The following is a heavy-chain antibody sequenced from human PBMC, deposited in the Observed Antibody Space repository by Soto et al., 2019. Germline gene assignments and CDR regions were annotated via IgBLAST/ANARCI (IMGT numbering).Heavy chain of an antibody. CDR3: ARDRDMATFGDYFYX. Sequence: RRLSCVATGFTFTNYTMNWIRQAPGGGLEWVSSISRHSVHIYYPEALKVRFTISRDNTKNSLYLDMTSLRVEETSVYFCARDRDMATFGDYFYXWGQGVLFTVSX. CDR2: ISRHSVHI. CDR1: GFTFTNYT. D-gene: IGHD3-16*01. J-gene: IGHJ4*02. V-gene: IGHV3-21*06.